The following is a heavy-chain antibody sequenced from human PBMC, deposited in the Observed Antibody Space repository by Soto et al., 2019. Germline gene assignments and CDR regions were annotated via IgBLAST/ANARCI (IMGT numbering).Heavy chain of an antibody. D-gene: IGHD1-26*01. Sequence: VQLVESGGGVVQPGGSLRLSCTASGFTFSSYTMSWVRQAPGKGLEWVSSFSGRDATTYYADSVKGRFTISRDNSKNTLYLQMNSLRAEDTALYFCVRTIVGATKGGWFDPWGQGALVTVSS. CDR3: VRTIVGATKGGWFDP. V-gene: IGHV3-23*04. CDR2: FSGRDATT. J-gene: IGHJ5*02. CDR1: GFTFSSYT.